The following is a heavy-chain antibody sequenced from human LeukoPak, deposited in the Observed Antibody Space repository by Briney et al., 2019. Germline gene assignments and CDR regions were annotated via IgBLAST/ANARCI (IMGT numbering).Heavy chain of an antibody. CDR3: ARVAVGRYDFDY. Sequence: GGSLRLSCAASGFTFSSYGMHWVRQAPGKGLEWVAVISYDGNNKYYADSVKGRFTISRDNSKNTLYLQMNSLRDEDTAVYYCARVAVGRYDFDYWGRGTLVTVSS. D-gene: IGHD1-26*01. V-gene: IGHV3-30*03. CDR2: ISYDGNNK. CDR1: GFTFSSYG. J-gene: IGHJ4*01.